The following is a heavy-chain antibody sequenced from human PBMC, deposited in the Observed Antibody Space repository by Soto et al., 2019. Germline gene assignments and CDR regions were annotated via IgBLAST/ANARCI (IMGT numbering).Heavy chain of an antibody. V-gene: IGHV4-34*01. J-gene: IGHJ6*03. Sequence: SETLSLTCAVYGASFSGYHWTWIRQTPWKGLEWICEINDSGNINYNPSLKSRVTISLDTPKKQISLKLSSVTAADSAVYYCARGLIVWFGELSRRGGHYYYMDVWGQGTTVTVSS. CDR1: GASFSGYH. CDR3: ARGLIVWFGELSRRGGHYYYMDV. CDR2: INDSGNI. D-gene: IGHD3-10*01.